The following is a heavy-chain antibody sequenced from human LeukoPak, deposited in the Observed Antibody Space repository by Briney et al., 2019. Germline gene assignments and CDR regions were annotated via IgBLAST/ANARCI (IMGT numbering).Heavy chain of an antibody. CDR2: ISYDGSNT. J-gene: IGHJ4*02. V-gene: IGHV3-30-3*01. CDR1: EFTFSNYA. Sequence: GGSLRLSCAASEFTFSNYAMHWVRQAPGKGLEWVALISYDGSNTYYPDSVEGRFTISRDNSKNTLYLQMNSLTTEDTAVYYCARDYSGGYSIYFDFWGQGTLVTVSS. D-gene: IGHD3-22*01. CDR3: ARDYSGGYSIYFDF.